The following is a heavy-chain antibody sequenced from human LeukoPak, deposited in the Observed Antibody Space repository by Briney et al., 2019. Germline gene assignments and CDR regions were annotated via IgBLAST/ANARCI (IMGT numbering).Heavy chain of an antibody. J-gene: IGHJ5*02. D-gene: IGHD3-10*01. CDR3: AREGAMVRGVIFP. Sequence: PSETLCLSCAVSGGSISGSSYYWGCIRQPPGQGLEWIRSIYYSGSTYYTPSLKDRVTISVDTSKNQISLKLSSVTAADTAVYYCAREGAMVRGVIFPWGQGTLVTVSS. CDR1: GGSISGSSYY. CDR2: IYYSGST. V-gene: IGHV4-39*07.